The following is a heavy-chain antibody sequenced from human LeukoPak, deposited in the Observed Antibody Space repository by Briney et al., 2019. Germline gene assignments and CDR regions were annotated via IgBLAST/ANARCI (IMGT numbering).Heavy chain of an antibody. CDR2: ISGSGHDI. J-gene: IGHJ4*02. CDR1: GFTFSDSY. V-gene: IGHV3-11*06. D-gene: IGHD5-18*01. Sequence: GGSLRLSCAASGFTFSDSYMPWVRQAPGKGVEWVAYISGSGHDINYSDSVKGRFTISRDNAKNSLYLQMNSLRAEDTAVYYCAKDTGDRGYSYGTLDYWGQGTLVTVSS. CDR3: AKDTGDRGYSYGTLDY.